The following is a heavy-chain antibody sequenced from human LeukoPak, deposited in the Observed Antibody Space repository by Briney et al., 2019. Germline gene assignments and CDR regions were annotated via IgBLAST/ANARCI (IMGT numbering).Heavy chain of an antibody. Sequence: GGSLRLSCAASGFTFSTGMHWVRQAPGKGLEWVAFIRYDGGEMYYRDSVGGRFTISRDNSKKTLYLQMNSLRADDTAVYYCAKDCQRWETLDYWGPGTLVTVSS. J-gene: IGHJ4*02. CDR3: AKDCQRWETLDY. CDR1: GFTFSTG. D-gene: IGHD1-26*01. V-gene: IGHV3-30*02. CDR2: IRYDGGEM.